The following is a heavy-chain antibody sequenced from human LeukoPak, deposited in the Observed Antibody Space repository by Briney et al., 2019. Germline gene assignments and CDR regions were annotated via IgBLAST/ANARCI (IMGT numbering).Heavy chain of an antibody. V-gene: IGHV3-23*01. CDR2: ISGSGGST. D-gene: IGHD3-9*01. CDR1: GFTFSSYA. CDR3: AKEFQVYDILTENALFDY. J-gene: IGHJ4*02. Sequence: PGGSLRLSCAASGFTFSSYAMSWVRQAPGKGLEWVSAISGSGGSTYYADSVKGRFTISRDNSKNTLYLQMNSLRAEDTAVYYCAKEFQVYDILTENALFDYWGQGTLVTVSS.